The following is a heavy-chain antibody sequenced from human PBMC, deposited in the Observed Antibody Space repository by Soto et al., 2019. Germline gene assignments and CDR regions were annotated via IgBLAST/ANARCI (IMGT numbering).Heavy chain of an antibody. CDR2: IIPIFGTA. Sequence: QVQLVQSGAEVKKPGSSVKVSCKASGDTFDIYGFNWVRQAPGQGLEWLGTIIPIFGTADYAQKFEGRVSITADKSTSTAYMELAGLTTEDSAIYYCARGGIHVYDDSGHASDYWGQGTLITVSS. CDR3: ARGGIHVYDDSGHASDY. J-gene: IGHJ4*02. V-gene: IGHV1-69*06. D-gene: IGHD3-22*01. CDR1: GDTFDIYG.